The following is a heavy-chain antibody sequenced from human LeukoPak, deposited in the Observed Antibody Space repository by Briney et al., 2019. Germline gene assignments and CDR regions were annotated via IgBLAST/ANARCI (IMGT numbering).Heavy chain of an antibody. CDR2: ISGGGGST. CDR1: GFTFSRIA. CDR3: ANTTPPFLGGSYYYCGMDV. J-gene: IGHJ6*02. D-gene: IGHD3-10*01. Sequence: GGYLSLYCAASGFTFSRIAMSWVRQAPGKGLEWVSAISGGGGSTYYAASVKGRFTISRDNSKNTLSLQMNSLRAEDTAVYYCANTTPPFLGGSYYYCGMDVWGQGTTVTVSS. V-gene: IGHV3-23*01.